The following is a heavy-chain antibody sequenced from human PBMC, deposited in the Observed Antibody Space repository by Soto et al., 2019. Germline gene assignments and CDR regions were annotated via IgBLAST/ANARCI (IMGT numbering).Heavy chain of an antibody. CDR2: ISATSNHI. CDR3: ARDSITIFGGGMDV. CDR1: DFTFSTYS. V-gene: IGHV3-21*01. J-gene: IGHJ6*02. D-gene: IGHD3-3*01. Sequence: GGSLRLSCVASDFTFSTYSMNLVLQSPGNGLEWVAYISATSNHIYYADSLKVRFTISRDNAKSSLYLHMNSLRAEDTAVYFCARDSITIFGGGMDVWGQGTTVTVSS.